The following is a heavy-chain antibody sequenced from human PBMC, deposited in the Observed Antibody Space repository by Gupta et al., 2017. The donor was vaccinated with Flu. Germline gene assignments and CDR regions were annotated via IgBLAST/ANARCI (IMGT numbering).Heavy chain of an antibody. J-gene: IGHJ3*01. D-gene: IGHD2-15*01. CDR2: IKSETDGATT. Sequence: EVQLVESGGGLVKPGGSLRLSCAASGFTFIEAFMSWVRQAPGKGLEWVGRIKSETDGATTNDAAPVEGRFTISRDDSKNTVYLQMTSLKTEDTAVYYCTTDLSGGYAFDRGGLGTLVTVSP. V-gene: IGHV3-15*01. CDR3: TTDLSGGYAFDR. CDR1: GFTFIEAF.